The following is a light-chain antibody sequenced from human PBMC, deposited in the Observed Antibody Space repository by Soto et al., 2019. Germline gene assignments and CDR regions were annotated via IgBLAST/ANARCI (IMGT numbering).Light chain of an antibody. V-gene: IGLV2-14*01. CDR2: EVS. Sequence: QSVLTQPASVSGSPGQSITISCTGTNSDVGDYNYVSWYQQHPGKAPKLMIYEVSNRPSGVSNRFSGSKSGNTASLTISGVQAEDEADYYCSSYTGSSIYVFGTGTQLTVL. J-gene: IGLJ1*01. CDR1: NSDVGDYNY. CDR3: SSYTGSSIYV.